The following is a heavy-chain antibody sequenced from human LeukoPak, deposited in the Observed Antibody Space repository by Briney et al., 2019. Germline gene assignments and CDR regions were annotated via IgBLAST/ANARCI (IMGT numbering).Heavy chain of an antibody. J-gene: IGHJ3*02. Sequence: PSETLSLTCTVSGGSISGYYWSWIRRPPGRGLEWIGYIDDSGNTNYNPSLKTQVTISLDKSKNQFSLQLNFVTAADTAMYHCAGSDSHGSGTHTVFDAFDIWGQGTRVTVSS. V-gene: IGHV4-59*01. CDR3: AGSDSHGSGTHTVFDAFDI. CDR2: IDDSGNT. D-gene: IGHD3-10*01. CDR1: GGSISGYY.